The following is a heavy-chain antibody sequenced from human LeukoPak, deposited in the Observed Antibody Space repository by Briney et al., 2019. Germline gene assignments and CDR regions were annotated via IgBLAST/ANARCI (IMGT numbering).Heavy chain of an antibody. J-gene: IGHJ4*02. CDR3: ARDPPDCSSTSCSPRYYFDY. D-gene: IGHD2-2*01. CDR2: INPSGGST. CDR1: GYTFTSYY. Sequence: GASVKVSCKASGYTFTSYYMHWVRQAPGQGLEWMGIINPSGGSTSYAQKFQGRVTMTRDTSTSTVYMELSSLRSEDTAVYYCARDPPDCSSTSCSPRYYFDYWGQGTLVTVSS. V-gene: IGHV1-46*01.